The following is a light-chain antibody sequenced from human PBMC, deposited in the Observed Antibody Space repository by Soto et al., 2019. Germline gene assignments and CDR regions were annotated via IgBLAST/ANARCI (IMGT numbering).Light chain of an antibody. CDR3: QHMRT. CDR2: DAS. CDR1: QNINNW. V-gene: IGKV1-5*01. J-gene: IGKJ1*01. Sequence: DIQMTQSPSTLSASIGDRGTITCRASQNINNWIAWYQQKPGKAPKFLIYDASTLESGVPSRFSGSGFGTEFSLTISSLQPDDFGSYYCQHMRTFGQGTKVDI.